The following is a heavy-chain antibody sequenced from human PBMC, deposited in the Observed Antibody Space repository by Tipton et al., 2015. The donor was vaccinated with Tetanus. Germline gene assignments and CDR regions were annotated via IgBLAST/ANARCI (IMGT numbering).Heavy chain of an antibody. CDR1: GGSISSSSYY. D-gene: IGHD5-24*01. V-gene: IGHV4-39*01. CDR3: ARLEGLRGYNIDY. Sequence: LSLTCTVSGGSISSSSYYWGWIRQPPGKGLEWIGSIYYSGSTYYNPSLKSRVTISVDTSKNQFSLKLSSVTAADTAVYYCARLEGLRGYNIDYWGQGTLVTVSS. CDR2: IYYSGST. J-gene: IGHJ4*02.